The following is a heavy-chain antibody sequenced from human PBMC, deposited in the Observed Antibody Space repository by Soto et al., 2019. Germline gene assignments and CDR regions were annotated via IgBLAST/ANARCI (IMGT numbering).Heavy chain of an antibody. Sequence: EVQLLESGGGLVQPGGSLTLSCAASGFRFSSYVMSWVRQAPGKGLEWVSTLNGGGGDRFYADSVKGRFTISRDNSQNAVYLQMNSLRVEDTAFYYCAKDDPTQTDCRGHTCLTLGPLDMWGQGTLVTVSS. D-gene: IGHD2-15*01. J-gene: IGHJ3*02. V-gene: IGHV3-23*01. CDR2: LNGGGGDR. CDR3: AKDDPTQTDCRGHTCLTLGPLDM. CDR1: GFRFSSYV.